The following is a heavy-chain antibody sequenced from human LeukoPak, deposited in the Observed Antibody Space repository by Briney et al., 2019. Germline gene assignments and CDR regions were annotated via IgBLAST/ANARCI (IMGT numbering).Heavy chain of an antibody. V-gene: IGHV4-4*02. J-gene: IGHJ6*03. CDR1: GGSISSSNW. D-gene: IGHD5-12*01. CDR3: ARVVDSGYDYRYYYYMDV. Sequence: SETLSLTCAVSGGSISSSNWWSWVRQPPGKGLEWIGEIYHSGSTNYNPSLKSRVTISVDTSKNQFSLKLSSVTAADTAVYYCARVVDSGYDYRYYYYMDVWGKGTTVTISS. CDR2: IYHSGST.